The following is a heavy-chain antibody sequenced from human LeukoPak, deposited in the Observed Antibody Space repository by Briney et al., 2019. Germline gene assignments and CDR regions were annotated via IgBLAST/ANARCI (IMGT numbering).Heavy chain of an antibody. CDR2: ICWNSGSI. J-gene: IGHJ5*02. V-gene: IGHV3-9*01. CDR1: GFTFDDYA. Sequence: PGRSLRLSCAASGFTFDDYAMHWVRQAPGTGMEWVSGICWNSGSIGYADSVKGRFTISRDNAKNSLYLQMNSLRAEDTALYYCAKDQGSGWYECWFDPWGQGTLVTVSS. CDR3: AKDQGSGWYECWFDP. D-gene: IGHD6-19*01.